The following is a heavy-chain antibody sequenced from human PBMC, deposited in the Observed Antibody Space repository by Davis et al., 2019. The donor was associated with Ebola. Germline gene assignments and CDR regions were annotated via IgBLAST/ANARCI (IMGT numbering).Heavy chain of an antibody. Sequence: GESLKISCVVSGLNFDDSWMTWVRQAPGKGLEWVANMNGRGSLKNYVDSVKGRFTISRDNAKKSLYLEMNSLRGEDTAIYYCATDKWGPALWGQGTLVTVSS. CDR2: MNGRGSLK. V-gene: IGHV3-7*01. J-gene: IGHJ4*02. D-gene: IGHD7-27*01. CDR3: ATDKWGPAL. CDR1: GLNFDDSW.